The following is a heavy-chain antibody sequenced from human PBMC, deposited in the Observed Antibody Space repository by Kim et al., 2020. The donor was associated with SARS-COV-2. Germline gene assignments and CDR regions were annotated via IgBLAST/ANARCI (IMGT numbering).Heavy chain of an antibody. CDR2: IYYSGST. D-gene: IGHD3-22*01. V-gene: IGHV4-59*13. CDR3: ARGLRWDYFDY. Sequence: SETLSLTCTVSGGSISSYYWSWIRQPPGKGLEWIGYIYYSGSTNYNPSLKSRVTISVDTSKNQFSLKLSSVTAADTAVYYCARGLRWDYFDYWGQGTLVT. CDR1: GGSISSYY. J-gene: IGHJ4*02.